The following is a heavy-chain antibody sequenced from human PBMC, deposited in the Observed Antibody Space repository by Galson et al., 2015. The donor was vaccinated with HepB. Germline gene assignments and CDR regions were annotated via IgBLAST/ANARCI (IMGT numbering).Heavy chain of an antibody. Sequence: SVKVSCKASGYTFTSYGISWVRQAPGQGLEWMGWINPYNRDTKYARKFQGRVSMTTNTFTNTAYMELGSLRSDDTALYYCARGAFLVVVGGTQNNWFAPWGQGTLVTVSP. CDR1: GYTFTSYG. CDR2: INPYNRDT. V-gene: IGHV1-18*01. CDR3: ARGAFLVVVGGTQNNWFAP. D-gene: IGHD2-15*01. J-gene: IGHJ5*02.